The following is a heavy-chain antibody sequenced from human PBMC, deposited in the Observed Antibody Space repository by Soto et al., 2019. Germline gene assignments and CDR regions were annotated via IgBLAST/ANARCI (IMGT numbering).Heavy chain of an antibody. CDR3: ARASWNYGFGPNRTGTDANDYCNGLDV. CDR2: IITIFGTA. V-gene: IGHV1-69*13. D-gene: IGHD1-7*01. Sequence: SVKPTSEECGGSFRSRSRRWLRQAPVQRLEWIGGIITIFGTANYAQKFEGRVTITADESTSTAYMELSSLRSEDTAVYYCARASWNYGFGPNRTGTDANDYCNGLDVWRQGTT. J-gene: IGHJ6*01. CDR1: GGSFRSRS.